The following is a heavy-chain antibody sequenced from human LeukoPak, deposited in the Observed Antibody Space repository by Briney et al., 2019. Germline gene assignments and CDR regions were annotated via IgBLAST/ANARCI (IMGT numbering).Heavy chain of an antibody. J-gene: IGHJ4*02. CDR3: ASGGWYRGY. CDR2: INHRGST. D-gene: IGHD2-15*01. CDR1: GGSFRGYY. Sequence: SETLSLTCAVYGGSFRGYYWTWIRQTPGKGLEWIGEINHRGSTNYNPSLESRVTISVDTSKNHFSLDLTSVTAADTAVYYCASGGWYRGYWGRGTLVTVSS. V-gene: IGHV4-34*01.